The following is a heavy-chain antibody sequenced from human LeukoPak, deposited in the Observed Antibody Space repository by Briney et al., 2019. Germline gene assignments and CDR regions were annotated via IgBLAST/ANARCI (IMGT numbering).Heavy chain of an antibody. V-gene: IGHV3-74*01. CDR2: INSDGYSI. CDR3: ARGIAVAGTDS. J-gene: IGHJ4*02. CDR1: GFTFSSFW. D-gene: IGHD6-19*01. Sequence: WGSLRLSCAASGFTFSSFWMHWVRQAPGKGLVWVSRINSDGYSISYADPVKGRFTISRDNAKNTLYLQMNSLRAEDTAVYYCARGIAVAGTDSWGQGTLVTVSS.